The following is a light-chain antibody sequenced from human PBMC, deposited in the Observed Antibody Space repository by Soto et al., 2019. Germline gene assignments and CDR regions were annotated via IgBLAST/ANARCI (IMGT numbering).Light chain of an antibody. J-gene: IGKJ4*01. CDR3: QQYGSSPLT. CDR2: GAS. Sequence: EIVMTQSPATLSVSPGDRATLSCRASQSVSSNLAWYQQKPGQAPRLVIYGASTRATAIPARFSGSGSGTEFTLTISSLQSEDFAMYYCQQYGSSPLTFGGGTKVDIK. V-gene: IGKV3-15*01. CDR1: QSVSSN.